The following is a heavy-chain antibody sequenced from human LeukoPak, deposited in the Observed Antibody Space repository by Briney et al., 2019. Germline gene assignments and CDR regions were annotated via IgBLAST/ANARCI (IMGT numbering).Heavy chain of an antibody. V-gene: IGHV3-48*04. CDR2: ISGSGGII. Sequence: GGSLRLSCAASGFTFGSFSMNWVRQAPGKGLEWVSYISGSGGIIYYADSVEGRFTIPRDNAKNSLYLQMNSLRAEDTAVYYCASGGGTTGLFDYWGQGTLVTVSS. CDR1: GFTFGSFS. J-gene: IGHJ4*02. CDR3: ASGGGTTGLFDY. D-gene: IGHD1-1*01.